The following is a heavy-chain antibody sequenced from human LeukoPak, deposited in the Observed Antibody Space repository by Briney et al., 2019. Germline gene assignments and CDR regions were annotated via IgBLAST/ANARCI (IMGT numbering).Heavy chain of an antibody. CDR1: GGSFSGYY. CDR2: INHSGST. D-gene: IGHD2-15*01. V-gene: IGHV4-34*01. CDR3: ARVDRIGVGVAATTENYFDY. Sequence: SETLSLTCLVYGGSFSGYYWSWIRQPPGKGLEWIGDINHSGSTNYNPSLKSRVTISVDTSKNQFSLKLSSVTAGDTAVYYCARVDRIGVGVAATTENYFDYWGQGTLVTVSS. J-gene: IGHJ4*02.